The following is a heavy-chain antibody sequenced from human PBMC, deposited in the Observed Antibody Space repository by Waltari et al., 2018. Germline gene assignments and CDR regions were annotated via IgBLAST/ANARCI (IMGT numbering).Heavy chain of an antibody. Sequence: EVQLLESGGGLVQPGGSLRLSCAASGFTFSYYAMSWVRQAPGKGLEWVSIVSAVGSDTYYPDSLKGRFTISRDNSKNTLFLQMNSLRDDDTAVYYCAKGRIGVGAFDFDYWGQGTLVTVSS. CDR1: GFTFSYYA. V-gene: IGHV3-23*01. J-gene: IGHJ4*02. CDR3: AKGRIGVGAFDFDY. CDR2: VSAVGSDT. D-gene: IGHD1-26*01.